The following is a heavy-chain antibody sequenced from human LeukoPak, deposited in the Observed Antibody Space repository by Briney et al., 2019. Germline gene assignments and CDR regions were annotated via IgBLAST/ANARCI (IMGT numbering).Heavy chain of an antibody. J-gene: IGHJ5*02. CDR2: IYYTGSA. D-gene: IGHD5-18*01. Sequence: PSETLSLTCTVSGGSINNFYWNWIRQPPGKGLEWLGYIYYTGSANYNPSLKSRVTISLDTSKSQFSLKLSSVAAADTAVYYCARVLGGYSYGYWFDPWGQGTLVTASS. CDR1: GGSINNFY. CDR3: ARVLGGYSYGYWFDP. V-gene: IGHV4-59*08.